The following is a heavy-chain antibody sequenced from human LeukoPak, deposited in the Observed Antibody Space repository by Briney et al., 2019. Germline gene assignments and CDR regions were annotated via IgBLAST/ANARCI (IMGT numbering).Heavy chain of an antibody. CDR1: GFTFGDYA. CDR2: IRSKAYGRTT. CDR3: TRGVTMVRGSILFDY. D-gene: IGHD3-10*01. Sequence: GGSLRLSCTASGFTFGDYAMSWFRQAPGKGLEWVGFIRSKAYGRTTEYAASVKGRFTISRDDSKSIAYLQMNSLKTEDTAVYYCTRGVTMVRGSILFDYWGQGTLVTVSS. J-gene: IGHJ4*02. V-gene: IGHV3-49*03.